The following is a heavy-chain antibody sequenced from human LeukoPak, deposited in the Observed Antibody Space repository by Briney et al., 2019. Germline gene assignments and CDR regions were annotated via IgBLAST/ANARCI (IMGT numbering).Heavy chain of an antibody. CDR3: ARAQSVNPMIEVDDKWFDP. D-gene: IGHD3-22*01. V-gene: IGHV4-39*07. CDR2: IYHSGST. J-gene: IGHJ5*02. Sequence: SETLSLTCTVSGGSISSSNYYWGWIRQPPGKGLEWIGEIYHSGSTNYNPSLKSRVTISVDRSKNQFSLKLTSVTAADTAVYYCARAQSVNPMIEVDDKWFDPWGQGTLVTVSS. CDR1: GGSISSSNYY.